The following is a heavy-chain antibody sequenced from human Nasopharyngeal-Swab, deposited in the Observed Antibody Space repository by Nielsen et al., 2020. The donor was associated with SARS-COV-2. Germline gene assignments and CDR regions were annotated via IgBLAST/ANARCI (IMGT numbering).Heavy chain of an antibody. D-gene: IGHD1-14*01. Sequence: GGSLRLSCAASGFTFSSYAMSWVRQAPGEGLEWVSTISGSDGSAYYADSVKGRFTISRDNSRHTLCLQMNSLRAEDTAVYYCARIRTGAYFDYWGQGTLVTVSS. V-gene: IGHV3-23*01. J-gene: IGHJ4*02. CDR3: ARIRTGAYFDY. CDR1: GFTFSSYA. CDR2: ISGSDGSA.